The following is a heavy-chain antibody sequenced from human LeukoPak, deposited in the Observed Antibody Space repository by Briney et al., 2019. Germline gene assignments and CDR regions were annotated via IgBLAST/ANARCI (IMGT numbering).Heavy chain of an antibody. CDR2: IYYSGST. D-gene: IGHD5-24*01. CDR1: GGSFSSSSYY. J-gene: IGHJ4*02. Sequence: PSETLSLTCTVSGGSFSSSSYYWGWIRQPPGKGLEWIGSIYYSGSTYYNPSLKSRVTISVDTSKNQFSLKLSSVTAADTAVYYCVSLEMATRYYFDYWGQGTLVTVSS. V-gene: IGHV4-39*01. CDR3: VSLEMATRYYFDY.